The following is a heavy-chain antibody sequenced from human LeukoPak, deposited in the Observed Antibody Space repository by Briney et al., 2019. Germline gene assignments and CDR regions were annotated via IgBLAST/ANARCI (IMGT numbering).Heavy chain of an antibody. CDR1: GFTFSSCR. CDR3: AREDLRWPYYFDY. J-gene: IGHJ4*02. V-gene: IGHV3-7*01. D-gene: IGHD4-23*01. CDR2: RKQDGSEN. Sequence: QPGGSLRLSCAASGFTFSSCRMSGVRRARGKGLEGLTNRKQDGSENYYVDSVKGRFTISRDNAKNSLYLQMNSLRAEDTAVYYCAREDLRWPYYFDYWGQGTLVTVSS.